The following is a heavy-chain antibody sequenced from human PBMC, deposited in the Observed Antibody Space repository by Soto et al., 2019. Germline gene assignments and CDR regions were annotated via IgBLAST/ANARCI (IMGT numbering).Heavy chain of an antibody. CDR3: AKGGRQWLVTSDFNY. J-gene: IGHJ4*02. D-gene: IGHD6-19*01. V-gene: IGHV3-64*04. CDR2: ISTNGGST. Sequence: GGSLRLSCSASGFTFSIYAMHWVRQAPGKGLEYVSSISTNGGSTHYADSVKGRFTISRDSSKNTVSLEMTSLRAEDTAVYYCAKGGRQWLVTSDFNYWGQGALVTVSS. CDR1: GFTFSIYA.